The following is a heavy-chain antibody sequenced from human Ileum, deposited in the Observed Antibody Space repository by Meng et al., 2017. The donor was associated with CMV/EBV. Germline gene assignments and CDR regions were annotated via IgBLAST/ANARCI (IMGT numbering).Heavy chain of an antibody. Sequence: ASVKVSCKASGYTFYSYGISWVRQAPGQGLEWMGWISAQNGYTKYAQKLQGRVTMTTDTSTSIAYMELRSLRSDDTAVYYCARSDPLTTVTALGHWGQGTLVTSPQ. CDR3: ARSDPLTTVTALGH. CDR1: GYTFYSYG. J-gene: IGHJ5*02. CDR2: ISAQNGYT. V-gene: IGHV1-18*01. D-gene: IGHD4-17*01.